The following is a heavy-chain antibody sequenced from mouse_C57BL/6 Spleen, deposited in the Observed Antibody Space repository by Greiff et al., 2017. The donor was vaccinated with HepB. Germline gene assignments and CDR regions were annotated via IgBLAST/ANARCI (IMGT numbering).Heavy chain of an antibody. Sequence: VKLQQSGAELVRPGTSVKMSCKASGYTFTNYWIGWAKQRPGHGLEWIGDIYPGGGYTNYNEKFKGKATLTADKSSSTAYMQFSSLTSEDSAIYYCARMPYYYGSSSYAMDYWGQGTSVTVSS. J-gene: IGHJ4*01. CDR1: GYTFTNYW. CDR3: ARMPYYYGSSSYAMDY. V-gene: IGHV1-63*01. CDR2: IYPGGGYT. D-gene: IGHD1-1*01.